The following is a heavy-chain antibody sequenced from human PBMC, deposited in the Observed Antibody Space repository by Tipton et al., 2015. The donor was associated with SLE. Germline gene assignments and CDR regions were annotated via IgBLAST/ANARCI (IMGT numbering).Heavy chain of an antibody. CDR3: ARDCSSTSCLYYMDV. CDR2: IYYSGST. CDR1: GGSISSGGYY. Sequence: TLSLTCTVSGGSISSGGYYWSWIRQHPGKGLEWIGYIYYSGSTYYNPSLKSRVTISVDTSKNQFSLKLSSVTAADTAVYYCARDCSSTSCLYYMDVWGKGTTVTVSS. J-gene: IGHJ6*03. D-gene: IGHD2-2*01. V-gene: IGHV4-31*03.